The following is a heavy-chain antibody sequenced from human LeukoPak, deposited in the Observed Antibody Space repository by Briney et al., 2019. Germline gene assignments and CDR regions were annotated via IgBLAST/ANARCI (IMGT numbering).Heavy chain of an antibody. CDR2: IYYTGVT. J-gene: IGHJ4*02. CDR3: AQHLSRGKDY. V-gene: IGHV4-39*01. CDR1: GASIDTNNYY. Sequence: SETLSLTCSVSGASIDTNNYYWGWIRQTPGKGLEWIGSIYYTGVTYYKPSLKSRVTISVHASKTQFSLRLNSVTAADTGVYYCAQHLSRGKDYWGRGTLVTVSS.